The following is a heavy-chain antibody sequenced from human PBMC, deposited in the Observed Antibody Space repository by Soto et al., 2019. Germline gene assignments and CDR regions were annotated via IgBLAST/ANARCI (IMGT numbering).Heavy chain of an antibody. V-gene: IGHV3-21*01. Sequence: SLRLSCAASGFTFRSFTMNWVRQAPGKGLEWVSTIRSNSAYIYYTDALRGRFTISRDNAKNSLHLQMNSLRAEDTAVYYCTRDASRDSSARGWFDPWGPGTLVTVSS. J-gene: IGHJ5*02. CDR1: GFTFRSFT. CDR3: TRDASRDSSARGWFDP. D-gene: IGHD6-13*01. CDR2: IRSNSAYI.